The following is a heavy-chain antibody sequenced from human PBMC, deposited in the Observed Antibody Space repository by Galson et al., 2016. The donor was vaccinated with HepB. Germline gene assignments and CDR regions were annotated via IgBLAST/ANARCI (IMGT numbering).Heavy chain of an antibody. D-gene: IGHD6-19*01. J-gene: IGHJ6*03. V-gene: IGHV4-39*01. Sequence: SETLSLTCTVSGVSISSSSHYWAWIRLPPGKGLEWIGTIYYSGNTYHNPSLKSRLSISVDRSKNQFSLRLSSVTAADTAVYYCARQSQDRRGWYEAWYYYNMDVWGQGTTVTVSS. CDR2: IYYSGNT. CDR1: GVSISSSSHY. CDR3: ARQSQDRRGWYEAWYYYNMDV.